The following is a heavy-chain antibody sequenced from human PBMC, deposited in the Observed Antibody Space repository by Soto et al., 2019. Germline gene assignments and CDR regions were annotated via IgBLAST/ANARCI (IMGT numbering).Heavy chain of an antibody. V-gene: IGHV4-38-2*01. CDR2: IYHSGST. J-gene: IGHJ3*02. CDR1: GYSISSGYY. D-gene: IGHD3-22*01. CDR3: ARGNTYYYASSFDI. Sequence: SETLSLTCAVSGYSISSGYYWGWIRQPPGKGLEWIGSIYHSGSTYYNPSLKSRVTIPVDTSKNQFSLKLSSVTAADTAVYYCARGNTYYYASSFDIWGQGTMVTVSS.